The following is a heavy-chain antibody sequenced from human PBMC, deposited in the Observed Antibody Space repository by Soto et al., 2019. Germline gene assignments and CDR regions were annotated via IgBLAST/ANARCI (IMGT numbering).Heavy chain of an antibody. CDR2: IYSGGTT. V-gene: IGHV3-53*01. CDR1: DFTVSSSY. J-gene: IGHJ5*02. Sequence: PGGSLRLSCAASDFTVSSSYMSWVRQAPGKGLEWVSIIYSGGTTYYAVSVKGRFTISRDNSKNTLYLQMNSLRADDTAVYYCARLGPYASGSYSFRYNWFDPWGQGTLVTVSS. CDR3: ARLGPYASGSYSFRYNWFDP. D-gene: IGHD3-10*01.